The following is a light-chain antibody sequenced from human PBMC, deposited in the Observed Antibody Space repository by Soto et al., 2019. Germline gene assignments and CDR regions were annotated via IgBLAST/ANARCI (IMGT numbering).Light chain of an antibody. J-gene: IGKJ1*01. CDR1: QSVTSSY. CDR3: QQYGSSPRT. CDR2: GAS. V-gene: IGKV3-20*01. Sequence: ESVLTQSPGTLSLSPGERATLSCRASQSVTSSYLAWYQQKPGQAPRLLIYGASSRATGIPDRFSGSGSGTDLTLTISRLEPEDFAVYYCQQYGSSPRTFGQGTTVEIK.